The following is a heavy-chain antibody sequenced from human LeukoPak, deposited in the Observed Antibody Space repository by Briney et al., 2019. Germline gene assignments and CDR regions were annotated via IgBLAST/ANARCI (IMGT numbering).Heavy chain of an antibody. CDR3: ARDPPGIAASGTYY. CDR1: GFTFSSYG. CDR2: ISNDGSKK. Sequence: GGSLRLSCAASGFTFSSYGMHWVRQAPGKGLDWVAVISNDGSKKYYADSVKGRFTISRDNSKNTLSLQVSSLRTEDTAVYYCARDPPGIAASGTYYWGQGTLVTVSS. D-gene: IGHD6-13*01. V-gene: IGHV3-30*03. J-gene: IGHJ4*02.